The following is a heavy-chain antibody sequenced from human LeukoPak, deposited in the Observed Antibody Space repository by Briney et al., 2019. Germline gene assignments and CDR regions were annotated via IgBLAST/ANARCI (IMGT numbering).Heavy chain of an antibody. Sequence: GASVKVSCKASGYTFTGYYMHWVRQAPGQGLEWMGWINPNSGGTNYAQKFQGRVTMTRDTSISTAYMELSRLRSDDTAVYYCARSFWSGYYIIQNWFDPWGQGTLVTVSS. CDR1: GYTFTGYY. V-gene: IGHV1-2*02. D-gene: IGHD3-3*01. J-gene: IGHJ5*02. CDR2: INPNSGGT. CDR3: ARSFWSGYYIIQNWFDP.